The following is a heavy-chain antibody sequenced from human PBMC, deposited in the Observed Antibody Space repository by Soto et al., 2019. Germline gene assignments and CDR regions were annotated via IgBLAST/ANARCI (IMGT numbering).Heavy chain of an antibody. CDR2: IIPIFGTA. V-gene: IGHV1-69*06. J-gene: IGHJ2*01. Sequence: GASVKVSCKTSGGTFSSYAINWVRQAPGQGLEWMGGIIPIFGTANYAQKFQGRITITADKSTNTAYMELRSLRAEDTALYYCAKKGPATSWYFDLWGRGTLVTVSS. D-gene: IGHD2-2*01. CDR1: GGTFSSYA. CDR3: AKKGPATSWYFDL.